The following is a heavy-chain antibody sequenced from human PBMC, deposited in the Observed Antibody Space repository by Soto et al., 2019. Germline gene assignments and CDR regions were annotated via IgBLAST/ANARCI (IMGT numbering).Heavy chain of an antibody. V-gene: IGHV3-11*01. J-gene: IGHJ4*02. Sequence: QVQLVESGGGLVKPGGSLRISCAASKFNFSDYYMSWIRQAPGKGPEWVAYISTGGLTMYYAGSVKGRFTISRDNAKNLLYLQMNKLRAEDTAVYYCAREAAGTLDYWGQGTLVTVSS. CDR3: AREAAGTLDY. D-gene: IGHD6-25*01. CDR2: ISTGGLTM. CDR1: KFNFSDYY.